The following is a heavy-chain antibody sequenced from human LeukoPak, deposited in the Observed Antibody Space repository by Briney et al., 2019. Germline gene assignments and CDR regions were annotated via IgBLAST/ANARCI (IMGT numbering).Heavy chain of an antibody. CDR2: IYPGDSDT. CDR1: GYSFTSYW. CDR3: AIGSGSYYAPYAAFDI. J-gene: IGHJ3*02. D-gene: IGHD1-26*01. V-gene: IGHV5-51*01. Sequence: GESLKISCKCSGYSFTSYWIGWVRQLPGKGLEWMGIIYPGDSDTRYSPSFQGQVTISADKSIITAYLQWSSLKASDTAMYYCAIGSGSYYAPYAAFDIWGEETIVTVSS.